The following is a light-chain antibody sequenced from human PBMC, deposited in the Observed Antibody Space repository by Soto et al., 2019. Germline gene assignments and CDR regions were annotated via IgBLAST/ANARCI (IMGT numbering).Light chain of an antibody. CDR2: DAS. V-gene: IGKV3-11*01. CDR1: QSVSSY. Sequence: EIVLTQSPATLSFSPGERDTLSCRASQSVSSYLAWYQQKPGQAPRLLIYDASNRATGIPARFSGSGSGTDFTLTISSLEPEDFAVYYCQQRSNWWTFGQGTKVDIK. J-gene: IGKJ1*01. CDR3: QQRSNWWT.